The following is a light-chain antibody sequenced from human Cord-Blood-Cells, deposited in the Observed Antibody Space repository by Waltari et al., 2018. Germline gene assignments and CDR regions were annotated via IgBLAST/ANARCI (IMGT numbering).Light chain of an antibody. V-gene: IGLV2-14*01. CDR3: SSYTSSSTLEV. CDR1: SSDVGGYNY. CDR2: DVS. Sequence: QSALTQPASVSGSPGQSITISCTGTSSDVGGYNYVSWYQQHPGKAPQLMIYDVSNRPSGVSNRCTGSKSGNTASLAISGLQAEDEADYYCSSYTSSSTLEVFGGGTKLTVL. J-gene: IGLJ3*02.